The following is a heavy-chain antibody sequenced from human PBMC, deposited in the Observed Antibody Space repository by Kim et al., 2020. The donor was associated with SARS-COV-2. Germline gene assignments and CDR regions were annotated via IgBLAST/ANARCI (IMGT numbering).Heavy chain of an antibody. CDR3: ARHEVLVAGFFDY. D-gene: IGHD6-19*01. J-gene: IGHJ4*02. CDR1: GGSISSSSYY. V-gene: IGHV4-39*01. CDR2: IYYSGST. Sequence: SETLSLTCTVSGGSISSSSYYWGWIRQPPGKGLEWIGSIYYSGSTYYNPSLKSRVTISVDTSKNQFSLKLSSVTAAETAVYYCARHEVLVAGFFDYWGQGTLVTVSS.